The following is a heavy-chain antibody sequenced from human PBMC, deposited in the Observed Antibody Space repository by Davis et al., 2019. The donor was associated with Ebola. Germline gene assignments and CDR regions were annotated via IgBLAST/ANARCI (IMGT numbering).Heavy chain of an antibody. CDR2: IYYSGST. CDR3: AREYCTGGVCLHYFDY. V-gene: IGHV4-59*01. J-gene: IGHJ4*02. D-gene: IGHD2-8*02. CDR1: GGSISSYY. Sequence: PSETLSLTCTVSGGSISSYYWSWIRQPPGKGLEWIGYIYYSGSTNYNPSLKSRVTISVDTSKNQFSLKLSSVTAADTAVYYCAREYCTGGVCLHYFDYWGQGTLVTVSS.